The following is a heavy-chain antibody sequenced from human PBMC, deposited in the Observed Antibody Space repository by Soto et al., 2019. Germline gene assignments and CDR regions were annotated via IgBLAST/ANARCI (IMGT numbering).Heavy chain of an antibody. V-gene: IGHV3-33*01. CDR1: GFSLRTYG. CDR2: IWYDGTKK. CDR3: ARDVLTGVAGSVNWVDP. Sequence: QVQLVESGGGVVQSGRSLTLSCAASGFSLRTYGMHWLRRAPGKGLEWVAVIWYDGTKKFYANSVKGRSTISKDHSNNILYLQMCGPRAEDTAVYYCARDVLTGVAGSVNWVDPWGQGTLVTVSS. D-gene: IGHD3-3*01. J-gene: IGHJ5*02.